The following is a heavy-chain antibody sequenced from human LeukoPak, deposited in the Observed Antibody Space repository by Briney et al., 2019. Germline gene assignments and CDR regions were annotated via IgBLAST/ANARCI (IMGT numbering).Heavy chain of an antibody. D-gene: IGHD3-10*01. Sequence: GESLRLSCAASGFSFSDYWMHWVRHSPGKGLVWVSRINEDGSTTTYADSVKGRFTISRDNAKNTLHLQMNSLRAEDTAVYYCARGVPPCFDPWGQGTLVTVSS. CDR1: GFSFSDYW. CDR2: INEDGSTT. J-gene: IGHJ5*02. V-gene: IGHV3-74*03. CDR3: ARGVPPCFDP.